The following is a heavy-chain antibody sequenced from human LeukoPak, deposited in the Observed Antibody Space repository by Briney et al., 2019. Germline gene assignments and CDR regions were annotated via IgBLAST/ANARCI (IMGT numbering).Heavy chain of an antibody. CDR1: GGSFSGYY. V-gene: IGHV4-34*01. D-gene: IGHD6-13*01. CDR3: ASCWGPAAGTSCWFDP. Sequence: PSETLSLTCAVYGGSFSGYYWSWIRQPPGKGLEWIGEINHSGSTNYNPSPKSRVTISVDTSKNQFSLKLSSVTAADTAVYYCASCWGPAAGTSCWFDPWGQGTLVTVSS. CDR2: INHSGST. J-gene: IGHJ5*02.